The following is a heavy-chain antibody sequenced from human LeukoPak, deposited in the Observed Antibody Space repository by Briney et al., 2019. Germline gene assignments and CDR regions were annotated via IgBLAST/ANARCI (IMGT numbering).Heavy chain of an antibody. J-gene: IGHJ4*02. CDR1: GGTFANYA. CDR3: AKGHDDFRQFDV. V-gene: IGHV1-69*13. D-gene: IGHD3-3*01. Sequence: GASVKVSCKASGGTFANYAMSWVRKAPGQGLEWMGGIIPIFGTGHSAQKFQGRVTITADESTRTTHMELRSLRSDDTAVYYCAKGHDDFRQFDVWGQGTLVTVSS. CDR2: IIPIFGTG.